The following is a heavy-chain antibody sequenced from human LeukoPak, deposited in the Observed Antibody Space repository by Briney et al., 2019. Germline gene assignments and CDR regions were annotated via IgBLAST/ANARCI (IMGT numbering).Heavy chain of an antibody. CDR1: GGSMNSYY. CDR2: IFYSGNT. CDR3: ARDSSGWSIDY. D-gene: IGHD6-19*01. J-gene: IGHJ4*02. V-gene: IGHV4-59*13. Sequence: SETLSLTCTVSGGSMNSYYWSWIRQPPGKGLEWIGYIFYSGNTNYNPSLKSRVTMSVDTSKNQFSLKLSSVTAADTAVYYCARDSSGWSIDYRGQGTLVTVSS.